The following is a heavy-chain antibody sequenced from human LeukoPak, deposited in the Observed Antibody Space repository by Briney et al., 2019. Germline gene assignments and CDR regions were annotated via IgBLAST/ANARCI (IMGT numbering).Heavy chain of an antibody. Sequence: PSETLSLTCTVSGGSISSYYWSWIRQPPGKGLEWIGYISYSGSTSYNPSLKSRVTISLDTSKNQFSLKLSSVTAADTAVYYCASEGYSETFFNWFDPWGQGTLVTVSS. D-gene: IGHD1-26*01. V-gene: IGHV4-59*01. CDR3: ASEGYSETFFNWFDP. J-gene: IGHJ5*02. CDR2: ISYSGST. CDR1: GGSISSYY.